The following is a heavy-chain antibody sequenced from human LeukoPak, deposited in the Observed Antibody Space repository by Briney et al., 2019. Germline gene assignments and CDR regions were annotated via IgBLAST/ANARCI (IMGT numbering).Heavy chain of an antibody. V-gene: IGHV3-23*01. Sequence: PGGSLRLSCAASGFTFSSYAMSWVRQAPGKGLEWVSGISGSGGSTYYADSVKGRFTISRDNAKNTVSLQMNSLRAEDTGVYYCAGAPSEIGGYYPEYFRHWGQGTLVTVSP. CDR1: GFTFSSYA. J-gene: IGHJ1*01. D-gene: IGHD3-22*01. CDR2: ISGSGGST. CDR3: AGAPSEIGGYYPEYFRH.